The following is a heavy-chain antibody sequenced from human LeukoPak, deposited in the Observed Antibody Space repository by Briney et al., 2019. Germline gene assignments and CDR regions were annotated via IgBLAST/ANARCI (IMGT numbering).Heavy chain of an antibody. D-gene: IGHD3-3*01. CDR3: ARDGYDFWSGYYRFDY. J-gene: IGHJ4*02. CDR1: GGSISSSNW. V-gene: IGHV4-4*02. CDR2: IYHSGST. Sequence: SGTLSLTCAVSGGSISSSNWWSWVRQPPGKGLEWIGEIYHSGSTNYNPSLESRVTISVDTSTNQISLKMRSVTAADTAVYYCARDGYDFWSGYYRFDYWGQGTLVTVSS.